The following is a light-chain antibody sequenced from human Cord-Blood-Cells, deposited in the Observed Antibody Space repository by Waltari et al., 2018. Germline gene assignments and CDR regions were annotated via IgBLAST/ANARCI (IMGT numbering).Light chain of an antibody. CDR3: SSYTSSSTRV. J-gene: IGLJ3*02. V-gene: IGLV2-14*01. Sequence: QSALTQPASVSGSPGQSITISCTGTSSDVGGYNHVSWYQQHPGKAPKLILYYLSQRPSGVSNRFSGSTSGNTASLTISGLQAEDEADYYCSSYTSSSTRVFGGGTKLTVL. CDR1: SSDVGGYNH. CDR2: YLS.